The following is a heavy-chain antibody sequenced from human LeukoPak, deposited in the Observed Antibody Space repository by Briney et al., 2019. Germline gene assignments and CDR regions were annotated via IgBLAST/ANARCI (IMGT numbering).Heavy chain of an antibody. V-gene: IGHV3-64*01. D-gene: IGHD1-26*01. CDR2: ISSNGGST. CDR3: ARDSGSYYDPGSLVDY. Sequence: PGGSLRLSCAASGFTFSSYAMHWVRQAPGKGLEYVSAISSNGGSTYYANSVKGRFTISRDNSKNTLHLQMGSLRAEDMAVCYCARDSGSYYDPGSLVDYWGQGTPVTASS. J-gene: IGHJ4*02. CDR1: GFTFSSYA.